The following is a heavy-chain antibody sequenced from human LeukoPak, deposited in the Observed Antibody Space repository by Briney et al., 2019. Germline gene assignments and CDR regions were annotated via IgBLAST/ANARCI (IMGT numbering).Heavy chain of an antibody. Sequence: GASVKVSCKASGGTFSSYAISWVRQAPGQGLEWMGGIIPIFGTANYAQKFQGRVTITADESTSTAYMELSSLRSEDTAVYYCARSWGSWNEYYFDYWGQGALVTVSS. CDR1: GGTFSSYA. CDR3: ARSWGSWNEYYFDY. V-gene: IGHV1-69*13. D-gene: IGHD1-1*01. CDR2: IIPIFGTA. J-gene: IGHJ4*02.